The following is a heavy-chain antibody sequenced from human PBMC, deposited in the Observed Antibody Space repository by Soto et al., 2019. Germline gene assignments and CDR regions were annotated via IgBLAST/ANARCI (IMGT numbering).Heavy chain of an antibody. V-gene: IGHV3-30*04. J-gene: IGHJ4*02. D-gene: IGHD2-2*01. CDR3: KSSRTSDVADSFDF. CDR2: ISRDGSHK. CDR1: GFSFRNYA. Sequence: GGSLRLSCAASGFSFRNYAIHWVRQAPGKGLEWVAVISRDGSHKYYLDSVKGRFTISRDNSKDTVNLLMNSLRDDDSAMYYCKSSRTSDVADSFDFWGQGTLVTVSS.